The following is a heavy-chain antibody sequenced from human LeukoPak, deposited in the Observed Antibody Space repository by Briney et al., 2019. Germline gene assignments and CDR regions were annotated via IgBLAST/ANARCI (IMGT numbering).Heavy chain of an antibody. D-gene: IGHD2-2*01. CDR3: AKVLGVVVPTAMGVNFDY. Sequence: GGSLRLSCAASGFTFSSYAMSWVRQAPGKGLEWVSAISGSGGSTYYADSVKGRFTISRDNSKNTLYLQMNSLRAEDTAVYYCAKVLGVVVPTAMGVNFDYWGQGTLVTVSS. J-gene: IGHJ4*02. V-gene: IGHV3-23*01. CDR1: GFTFSSYA. CDR2: ISGSGGST.